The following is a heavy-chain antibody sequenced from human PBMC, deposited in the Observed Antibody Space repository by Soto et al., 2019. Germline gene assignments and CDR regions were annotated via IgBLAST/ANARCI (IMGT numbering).Heavy chain of an antibody. J-gene: IGHJ5*02. V-gene: IGHV4-34*01. Sequence: SETLSLTCAVYGGSFSGYYWSWIRQPPGKGLEWIGEINHSGSTNYNPSLKSRVTISVDASKNQFSLKLSSVTAADTAVYYRARGRLSPLRSAHFWSGYSLSSHWFDPWGQGTLVTVSS. CDR2: INHSGST. D-gene: IGHD3-3*02. CDR1: GGSFSGYY. CDR3: ARGRLSPLRSAHFWSGYSLSSHWFDP.